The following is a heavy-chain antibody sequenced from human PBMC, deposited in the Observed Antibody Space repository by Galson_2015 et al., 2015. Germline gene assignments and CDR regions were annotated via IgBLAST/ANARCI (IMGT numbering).Heavy chain of an antibody. D-gene: IGHD3-3*02. Sequence: SLRLSCAASEFTFADYGMHWVRHGPGKGLEWVSGISWNSGTKNYADSVKGRFTISRDNAKKSLYLQMYSLRVEDTAIYFCAKDSLKLATYYMDVWGKGTTVTVSS. V-gene: IGHV3-9*01. J-gene: IGHJ6*03. CDR2: ISWNSGTK. CDR3: AKDSLKLATYYMDV. CDR1: EFTFADYG.